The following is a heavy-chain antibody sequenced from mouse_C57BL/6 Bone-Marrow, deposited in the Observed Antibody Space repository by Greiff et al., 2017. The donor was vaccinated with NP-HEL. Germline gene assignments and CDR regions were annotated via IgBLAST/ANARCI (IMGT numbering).Heavy chain of an antibody. D-gene: IGHD4-1*01. Sequence: QVQPQPSGAELARPGASVKLSCKAFGYTFTRYGISRVKQRTGPGLEWVGEIYPRSGNTYYHEKFKGKATLTADKSSSTAYMGLRSLTSEDSAVYFCARGAVTGTDYWGQGTTLTVSS. CDR2: IYPRSGNT. J-gene: IGHJ2*01. V-gene: IGHV1-81*01. CDR1: GYTFTRYG. CDR3: ARGAVTGTDY.